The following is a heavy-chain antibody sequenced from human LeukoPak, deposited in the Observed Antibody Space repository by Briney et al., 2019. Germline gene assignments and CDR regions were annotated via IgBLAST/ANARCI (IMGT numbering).Heavy chain of an antibody. CDR3: AEDKIPSAGPGRYWFDP. Sequence: GGSLTLSCAASGFTFSTYDMNWVRRAPGKGLEWVSSISSGGSTYYADSVKGRFTLSRDISKNTLYLQMNSLRADDAAVNYCAEDKIPSAGPGRYWFDPWGQGNLVTVS. V-gene: IGHV3-23*01. CDR2: ISSGGST. CDR1: GFTFSTYD. D-gene: IGHD6-13*01. J-gene: IGHJ5*02.